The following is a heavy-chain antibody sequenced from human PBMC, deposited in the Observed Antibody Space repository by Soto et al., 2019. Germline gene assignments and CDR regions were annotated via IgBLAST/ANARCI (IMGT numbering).Heavy chain of an antibody. CDR3: ARDGVSPPAYYYYGMDA. CDR1: GSTFSSYG. Sequence: QVQLVESGGGVVQPGRYLRLSCAASGSTFSSYGMHWVRQAPGKGLEWVAVIWYDGSNKYYADSVKGRFTISRDNSKNSLYLQMNSLRAEDTAVYYCARDGVSPPAYYYYGMDAWGQGTTVTVSS. V-gene: IGHV3-33*01. CDR2: IWYDGSNK. D-gene: IGHD6-13*01. J-gene: IGHJ6*02.